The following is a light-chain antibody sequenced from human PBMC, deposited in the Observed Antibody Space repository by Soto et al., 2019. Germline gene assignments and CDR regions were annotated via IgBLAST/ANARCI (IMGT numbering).Light chain of an antibody. CDR1: QDISNS. CDR3: QKYNSAPLT. Sequence: DIQMTQSPSSLSASVGDRVTITCRASQDISNSLAWYQQKPGKVPKVLIYAASILQSGGPARFSGSGSGTDFTITISSLQPEDVATYYCQKYNSAPLTFGGGTKVEI. CDR2: AAS. J-gene: IGKJ4*01. V-gene: IGKV1-27*01.